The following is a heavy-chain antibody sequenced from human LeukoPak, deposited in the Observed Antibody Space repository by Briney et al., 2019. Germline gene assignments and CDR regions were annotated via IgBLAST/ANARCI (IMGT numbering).Heavy chain of an antibody. D-gene: IGHD2-15*01. CDR3: ARGSGGRSTTLGMDV. J-gene: IGHJ6*02. Sequence: SETLSLTCAVYGGSFSGYYWSWIRQPPGKGLEWIGEINHSGSTNYNPSPKSRVTISVDTSKNQFSLKLSSVTAADTAVYYCARGSGGRSTTLGMDVWGQGTTVTVSS. V-gene: IGHV4-34*01. CDR2: INHSGST. CDR1: GGSFSGYY.